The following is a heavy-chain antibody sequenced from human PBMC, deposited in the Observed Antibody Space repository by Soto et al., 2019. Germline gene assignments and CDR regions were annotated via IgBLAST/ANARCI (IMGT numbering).Heavy chain of an antibody. Sequence: PGGSLRLSCAASGFTCTSYAMTWVRQRPGKGLEWVSSIGTRTGDWLDADSVKGRFTISRDNSRNTLYLQMNSLRTEDTAIYYCAKRSPSGTYYFDYWGQGTLVTVSS. V-gene: IGHV3-23*01. J-gene: IGHJ4*02. CDR1: GFTCTSYA. D-gene: IGHD1-26*01. CDR3: AKRSPSGTYYFDY. CDR2: IGTRTGDW.